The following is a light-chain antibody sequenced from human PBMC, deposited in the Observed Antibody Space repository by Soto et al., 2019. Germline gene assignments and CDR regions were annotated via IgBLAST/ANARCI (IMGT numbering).Light chain of an antibody. CDR2: DAS. Sequence: EIVLTQSPATLSLSPGERATLSCRASQSVSSYLAWYQQKPGQAPRLLIYDASNRATGIPARFSGSGSGTDFTLTISSLEPEDFAVYYCQQRSSWSYTFGQGTELEIK. J-gene: IGKJ2*01. CDR3: QQRSSWSYT. V-gene: IGKV3-11*01. CDR1: QSVSSY.